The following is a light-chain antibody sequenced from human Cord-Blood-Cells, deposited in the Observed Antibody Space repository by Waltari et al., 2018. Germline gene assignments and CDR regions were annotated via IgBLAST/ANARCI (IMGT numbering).Light chain of an antibody. CDR1: QSVSSY. Sequence: DIVLTQYPPTLYLYPGDRATLSCRASQSVSSYLAWYQQKPVHAPRLLIYDASTRATGIPARFSGSGSGTDFTLTISSLEPEDFAVYYCQQRSNWPPTFCQGTKVEIK. V-gene: IGKV3-11*01. CDR2: DAS. CDR3: QQRSNWPPT. J-gene: IGKJ1*01.